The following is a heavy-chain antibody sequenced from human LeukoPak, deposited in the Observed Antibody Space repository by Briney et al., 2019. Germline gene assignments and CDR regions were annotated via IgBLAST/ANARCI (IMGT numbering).Heavy chain of an antibody. CDR2: IKQDGSEK. CDR3: ARGLTMIEHYFDY. Sequence: SGGSLRLSCAASGFTFGYYWMSWVRQAPGKGLEWVANIKQDGSEKHYVDSVKGRFTISRDNAKNSLYVQMNSLRAEDTAVYYCARGLTMIEHYFDYWGQGTLVTVSS. V-gene: IGHV3-7*01. CDR1: GFTFGYYW. J-gene: IGHJ4*02. D-gene: IGHD3-22*01.